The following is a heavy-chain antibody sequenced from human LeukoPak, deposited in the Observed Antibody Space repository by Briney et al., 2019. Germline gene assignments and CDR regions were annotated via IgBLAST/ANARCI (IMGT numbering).Heavy chain of an antibody. CDR1: GGSISSYY. CDR2: ISYSGST. D-gene: IGHD1-26*01. Sequence: PSGTLSLTCTVSGGSISSYYWSWIRQPPGKGLEWIGYISYSGSTNYNPSLKSRVTISVDTSKNQFSLKLSSVTAADTAAYFCVRQVSGSFNIKSWGQGTLVTVSS. J-gene: IGHJ5*02. CDR3: VRQVSGSFNIKS. V-gene: IGHV4-59*08.